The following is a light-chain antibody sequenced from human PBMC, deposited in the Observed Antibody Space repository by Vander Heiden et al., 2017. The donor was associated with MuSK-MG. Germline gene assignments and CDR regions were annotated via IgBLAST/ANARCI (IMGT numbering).Light chain of an antibody. J-gene: IGLJ3*02. CDR1: RSNIGAGYD. CDR3: QSYDSSLSGSGV. V-gene: IGLV1-40*01. Sequence: QSALTQPPSVSGAPGPRVTLSCTGSRSNIGAGYDVHWYQQLPGTAPNLLIYGNSNRPSGVPDRFSGSKSGTSASLAITGLQAEDEADYYCQSYDSSLSGSGVFGGGTKLTVL. CDR2: GNS.